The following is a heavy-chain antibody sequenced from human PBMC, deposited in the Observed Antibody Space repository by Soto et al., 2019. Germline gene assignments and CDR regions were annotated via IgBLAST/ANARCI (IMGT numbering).Heavy chain of an antibody. CDR2: INHSGST. V-gene: IGHV4-34*01. Sequence: QVQLQQWGAGLLKPSETLSLTCAVYGGSFSGYYWSWIRQPPGKGLEWIGEINHSGSTNYNPSLKSRVTISVDTSKNQFSLKLSSVTAADTAVYYCARLDYSNKYYYYYYYMDVWGKGTTVPVSS. CDR3: ARLDYSNKYYYYYYYMDV. J-gene: IGHJ6*03. CDR1: GGSFSGYY. D-gene: IGHD4-4*01.